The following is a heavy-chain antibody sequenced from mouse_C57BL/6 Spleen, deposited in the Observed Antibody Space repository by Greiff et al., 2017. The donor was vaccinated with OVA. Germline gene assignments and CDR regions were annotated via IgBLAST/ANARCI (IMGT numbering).Heavy chain of an antibody. CDR2: ISDGGSYT. V-gene: IGHV5-4*01. D-gene: IGHD4-1*01. Sequence: EVKLMESGGGLVKPGGSLKLSCAASGFTFSSYAMSWVRQTPEKRLEWVATISDGGSYTYYPDNVKGRFTISRDNAKNNLYLQMSHLKSEDTAMYYCARDGGNWDHWGQGTTLTVSS. CDR1: GFTFSSYA. CDR3: ARDGGNWDH. J-gene: IGHJ2*01.